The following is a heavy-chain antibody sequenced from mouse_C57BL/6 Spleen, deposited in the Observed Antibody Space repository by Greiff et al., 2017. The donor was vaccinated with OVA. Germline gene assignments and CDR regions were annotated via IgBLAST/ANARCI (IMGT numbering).Heavy chain of an antibody. D-gene: IGHD2-4*01. CDR3: AIIYYDYDGDY. J-gene: IGHJ4*01. CDR1: GFTFSDYG. V-gene: IGHV5-17*01. CDR2: ISSGSSTI. Sequence: EVMLVESGGGLVKPGGSLKLSCAASGFTFSDYGMHWVRQAPEKGLEWVAYISSGSSTIYYANTVKGRFTISRDNSKNTRFLQLTRLRSEDTAMYYCAIIYYDYDGDYWGQRTSVTVAS.